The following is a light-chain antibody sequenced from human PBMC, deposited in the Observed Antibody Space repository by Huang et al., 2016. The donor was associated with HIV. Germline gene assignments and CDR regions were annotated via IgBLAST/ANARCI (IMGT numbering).Light chain of an antibody. CDR1: QSVSSN. V-gene: IGKV3-15*01. CDR3: QQYNNWPRT. J-gene: IGKJ1*01. CDR2: SVS. Sequence: IVMTQSPATLSVSPGERATLSCRASQSVSSNLAWYQQKPGQAPSLLIYSVSTRATGIPARFSGSGSGTEFTLTISSLQSEDFAVYYCQQYNNWPRTFGQGTKVEIK.